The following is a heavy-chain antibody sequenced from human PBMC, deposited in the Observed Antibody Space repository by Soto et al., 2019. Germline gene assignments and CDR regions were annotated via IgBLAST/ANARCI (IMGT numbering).Heavy chain of an antibody. CDR1: GFTFSSYD. V-gene: IGHV3-13*04. Sequence: EVPLVESGGGLVQPGGSLRLSCAASGFTFSSYDMHWVRQAIGKGLEWVSAIGTAGDTYYPGSVKGRFTISRENAKNSWYLQMNSLRAGDTAVYYCARGGGRVATPGFDPWGQGTLVTVSS. CDR2: IGTAGDT. D-gene: IGHD5-12*01. J-gene: IGHJ5*02. CDR3: ARGGGRVATPGFDP.